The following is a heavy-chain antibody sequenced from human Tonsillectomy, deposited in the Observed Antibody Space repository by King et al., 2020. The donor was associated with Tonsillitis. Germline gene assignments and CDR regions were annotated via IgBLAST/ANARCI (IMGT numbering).Heavy chain of an antibody. V-gene: IGHV3-23*04. CDR3: GNPVIPAAKLVSYYYGIDV. CDR1: GFTFSSYA. Sequence: VQLVESGGGLVQPGGSLRLSCAASGFTFSSYAMSWVRQAPGKGLEWVSAISGSGGSTYYADSVKGRFTIYRDNSKNTLYLQMNSLRAEDTAVYYCGNPVIPAAKLVSYYYGIDVWGQGTTVTVSS. CDR2: ISGSGGST. D-gene: IGHD2-2*01. J-gene: IGHJ6*02.